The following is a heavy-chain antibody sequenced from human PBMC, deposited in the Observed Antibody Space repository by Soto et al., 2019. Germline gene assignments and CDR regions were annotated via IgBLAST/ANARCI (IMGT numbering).Heavy chain of an antibody. CDR3: VSLLTTVLTPADFDF. J-gene: IGHJ4*01. CDR2: VYYRGRS. V-gene: IGHV4-39*01. D-gene: IGHD4-17*01. Sequence: SENPSLTCTVSGGSVNNSSYYWGWIRQSPGKGLEWIGSVYYRGRSYSKSSVKSRVTISVDTSKNQFSLNFNSVTASDTALYYCVSLLTTVLTPADFDFSG. CDR1: GGSVNNSSYY.